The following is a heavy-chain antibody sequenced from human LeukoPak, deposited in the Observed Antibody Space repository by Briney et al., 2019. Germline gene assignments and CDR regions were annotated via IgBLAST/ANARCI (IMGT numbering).Heavy chain of an antibody. J-gene: IGHJ3*02. Sequence: GGSLRLSCAASGFTYSSYWMHWVRQAPGKGLVWVSRINSDGSSTSYADSVKGRFTISRDNAKNTLYLQMNSLRAEDTAVYYCASLRDYSAFDIWGQGTMVTVSP. D-gene: IGHD3-10*01. CDR3: ASLRDYSAFDI. CDR1: GFTYSSYW. CDR2: INSDGSST. V-gene: IGHV3-74*01.